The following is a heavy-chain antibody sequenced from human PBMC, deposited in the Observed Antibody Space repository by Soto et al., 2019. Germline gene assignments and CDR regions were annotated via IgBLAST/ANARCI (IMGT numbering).Heavy chain of an antibody. CDR2: IYYSGST. Sequence: QVQLQESGPGLVKPSQTLSLTCTVSGGSISSGDYYWSWIRQPPGKGLEWIGYIYYSGSTYYNPSLKSRVTISVDTSKNQFSLNLSSVTAADTAVYYCARGGVSYYDSSGYGWFDPWGQGTLVTVSS. J-gene: IGHJ5*02. V-gene: IGHV4-30-4*01. CDR3: ARGGVSYYDSSGYGWFDP. CDR1: GGSISSGDYY. D-gene: IGHD3-22*01.